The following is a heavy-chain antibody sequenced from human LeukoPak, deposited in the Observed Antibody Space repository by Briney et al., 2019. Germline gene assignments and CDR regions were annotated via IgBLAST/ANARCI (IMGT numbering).Heavy chain of an antibody. CDR1: GGTFSSSA. J-gene: IGHJ5*02. CDR3: ARDVPPAYCGGDCYKLNWFDP. V-gene: IGHV1-69*04. D-gene: IGHD2-21*01. CDR2: IIPILGIA. Sequence: ASVKVSCKASGGTFSSSAISWVRQAPGQGLEWMGRIIPILGIANYAQKFQGRVTITADKSTSTAYMELSSLRSEDTAVYYCARDVPPAYCGGDCYKLNWFDPWGQGTLVTVSS.